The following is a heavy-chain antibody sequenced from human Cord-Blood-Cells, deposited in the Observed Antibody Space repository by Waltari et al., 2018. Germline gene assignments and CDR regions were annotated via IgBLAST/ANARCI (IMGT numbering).Heavy chain of an antibody. J-gene: IGHJ3*02. CDR2: IKSKTDGGTT. CDR1: GFTFSNAW. D-gene: IGHD2-2*01. CDR3: TTDFGLGGSSTSQDAFDI. Sequence: EVQLVESGGGLVKPGGSLRLSCAASGFTFSNAWMSWVRQAPGKGLEWVGRIKSKTDGGTTDYAAPVKGRFTISRDDSKNTLYLQMNSLKTEDTAVYYCTTDFGLGGSSTSQDAFDIWGQGTMVTVSS. V-gene: IGHV3-15*01.